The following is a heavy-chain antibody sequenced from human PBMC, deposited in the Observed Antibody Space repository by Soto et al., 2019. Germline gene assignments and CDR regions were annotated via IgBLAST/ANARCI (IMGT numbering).Heavy chain of an antibody. V-gene: IGHV3-74*01. J-gene: IGHJ4*02. CDR2: IDNGGSGT. CDR3: TTTFEH. Sequence: EVQLVESGGGSVQPGGSLRLSCPASGITLSHFWMHWVRQAPGKGLVWVARIDNGGSGTSYADFAKGRFTISKDDAKNTPYLQMNSLRAEDTSLYYCTTTFEHWGRGNLVTVSS. CDR1: GITLSHFW.